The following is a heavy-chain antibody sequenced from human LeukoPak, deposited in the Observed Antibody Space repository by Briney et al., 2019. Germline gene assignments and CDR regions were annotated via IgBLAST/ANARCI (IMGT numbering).Heavy chain of an antibody. J-gene: IGHJ4*02. Sequence: SETLSLTCAVYGGSFSGYYWSWIRQPPGKGLEWIGEINHSGSTNYNPSLKSRDTTSVDTSKKQFSLKLSSVTAADTAVYYCARGQSSVVTDIPYYFDYWGRGTVVTVSS. D-gene: IGHD2-21*02. CDR3: ARGQSSVVTDIPYYFDY. CDR1: GGSFSGYY. V-gene: IGHV4-34*01. CDR2: INHSGST.